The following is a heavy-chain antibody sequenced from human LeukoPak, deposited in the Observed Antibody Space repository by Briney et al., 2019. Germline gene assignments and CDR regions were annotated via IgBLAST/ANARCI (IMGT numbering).Heavy chain of an antibody. CDR1: GGSISSSSYY. V-gene: IGHV4-39*07. D-gene: IGHD4-23*01. J-gene: IGHJ3*02. CDR2: IYYSGST. Sequence: PSETLSLTCTVSGGSISSSSYYWGWIRQPPGKGLEWIGSIYYSGSTYYNPSLKSRVTISVDTSKNQFSLKLSSVTAADTAVYYCARGQSYGGNPRAFDIWGQGTMVTVSS. CDR3: ARGQSYGGNPRAFDI.